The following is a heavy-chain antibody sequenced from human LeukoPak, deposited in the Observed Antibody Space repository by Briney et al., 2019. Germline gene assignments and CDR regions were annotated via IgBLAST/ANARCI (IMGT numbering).Heavy chain of an antibody. Sequence: GATVKISCKVSGYAFTDYYMHWVQQAPGKGLEWMGLVDPDDGETIYAEKFQGRVAITADTSTDTAYMELSSLRSEDTALYYCATVLGIDYYFDYWGRGSLVTVSS. CDR1: GYAFTDYY. CDR2: VDPDDGET. J-gene: IGHJ4*02. V-gene: IGHV1-69-2*01. D-gene: IGHD7-27*01. CDR3: ATVLGIDYYFDY.